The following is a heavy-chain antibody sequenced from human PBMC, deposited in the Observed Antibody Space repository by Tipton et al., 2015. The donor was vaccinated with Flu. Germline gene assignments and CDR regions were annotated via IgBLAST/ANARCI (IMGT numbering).Heavy chain of an antibody. Sequence: QVQLVQSGAEVKRPGDSVKVSCKSSGYSFSSYGFAWVRQAPGQGLEYLGWISEYSANTHYAQKVQGRVTMTTDTSTSTAYMELRSLRSDDTAVYFCARAPLNPAIAARPIDYWGQGTLVTVSS. J-gene: IGHJ4*02. V-gene: IGHV1-18*01. CDR1: GYSFSSYG. CDR3: ARAPLNPAIAARPIDY. D-gene: IGHD6-6*01. CDR2: ISEYSANT.